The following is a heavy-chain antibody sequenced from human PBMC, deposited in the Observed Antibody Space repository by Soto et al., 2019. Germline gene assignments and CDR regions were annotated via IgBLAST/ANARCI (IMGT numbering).Heavy chain of an antibody. Sequence: GGSLRLSCAASGFTFTRYSMNWVRQAPGKGLEWVSSISSTTNYIYYGDSMKGRFTISRDNAKNSLYLEMNSLRAEDTAVYYCARESEDLTSNFDYWRQGTLVTVSS. CDR1: GFTFTRYS. V-gene: IGHV3-21*06. CDR3: ARESEDLTSNFDY. J-gene: IGHJ4*02. CDR2: ISSTTNYI.